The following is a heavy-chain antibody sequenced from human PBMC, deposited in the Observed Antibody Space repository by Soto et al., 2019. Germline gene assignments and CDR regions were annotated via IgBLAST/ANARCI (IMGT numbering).Heavy chain of an antibody. V-gene: IGHV3-23*01. J-gene: IGHJ4*02. CDR2: ISGGGGTT. Sequence: PGGSLRLSCAASGFTFSNFAMSWVRQAPGKGLEWVSVISGGGGTTYYADSVKGRFTISRDNSKNTLYLQMDSLRAEDTALYYFVKLMSTPSRPRNLFNFWAQGPLDPVSA. CDR1: GFTFSNFA. CDR3: VKLMSTPSRPRNLFNF. D-gene: IGHD1-1*01.